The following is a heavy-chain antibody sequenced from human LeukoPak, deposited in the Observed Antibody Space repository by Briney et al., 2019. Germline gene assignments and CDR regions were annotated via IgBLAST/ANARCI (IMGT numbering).Heavy chain of an antibody. CDR2: ISYDGSNK. CDR3: ARDQLCIAAADGDAGVCDAFDI. CDR1: GFTFSSYA. D-gene: IGHD6-13*01. J-gene: IGHJ3*02. Sequence: GGSLRLSCAASGFTFSSYAMHWVRQAPGKGLEWVAVISYDGSNKYYADSVKGRFTISRDNSKNTLYLQMNSLRAEDTAVYYCARDQLCIAAADGDAGVCDAFDIWGQGTMVTVSS. V-gene: IGHV3-30*04.